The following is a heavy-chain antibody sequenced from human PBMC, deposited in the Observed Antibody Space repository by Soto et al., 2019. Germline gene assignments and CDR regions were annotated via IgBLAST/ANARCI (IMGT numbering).Heavy chain of an antibody. CDR2: ISGSTGNT. CDR3: AKGEDSFGFTRFDF. V-gene: IGHV3-23*01. D-gene: IGHD5-18*01. CDR1: GFTFSNYA. J-gene: IGHJ4*02. Sequence: AGGSLRLSCAASGFTFSNYAINWVRQAPGKGLEWVSGISGSTGNTYYADSLKGRFTISRDNSKNTVYLQMHSLRAEDTALYYCAKGEDSFGFTRFDFWGQGNLVTVSS.